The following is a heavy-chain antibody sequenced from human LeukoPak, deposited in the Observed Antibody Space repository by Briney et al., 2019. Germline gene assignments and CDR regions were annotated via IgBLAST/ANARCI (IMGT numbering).Heavy chain of an antibody. CDR2: INHSGST. D-gene: IGHD5-12*01. J-gene: IGHJ4*02. CDR3: ARDRSGYSGYYFDS. Sequence: SETLSLTCAVYGGSFSGYYWSWIRQPPGKGLEWIGEINHSGSTNYNPSLKSRVTISVDTSKNQFSLKLSSVTAADTAVYYCARDRSGYSGYYFDSWGQGTLVTVSS. CDR1: GGSFSGYY. V-gene: IGHV4-34*01.